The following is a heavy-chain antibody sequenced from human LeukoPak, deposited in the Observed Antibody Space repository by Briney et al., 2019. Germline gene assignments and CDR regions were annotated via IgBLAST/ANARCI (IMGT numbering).Heavy chain of an antibody. CDR3: AREVPYDYVWGSYRSYYFDY. CDR1: GFTVSSNY. D-gene: IGHD3-16*02. Sequence: PGGSLRLSCAASGFTVSSNYMSWVRQAPGKGLEWVSVIYSGGSTYYADSVKGRFTISRDNSKNTLYLQMNSLRAEDTAVYYCAREVPYDYVWGSYRSYYFDYWGQGTLVTVSS. J-gene: IGHJ4*02. V-gene: IGHV3-53*01. CDR2: IYSGGST.